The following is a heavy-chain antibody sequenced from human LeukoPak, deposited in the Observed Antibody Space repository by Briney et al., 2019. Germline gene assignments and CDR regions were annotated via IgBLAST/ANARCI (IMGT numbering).Heavy chain of an antibody. J-gene: IGHJ6*03. D-gene: IGHD1-1*01. CDR2: IYNGGSK. CDR1: GFTVSSNY. Sequence: GGSLRLSCAASGFTVSSNYMSWVRQAPGKGLEWVSVIYNGGSKYYADCVKGRFTISRDNSKNTLYLQMNSLRAEDTAVYYCARVKSTGTYYYYYYMDVWGKGTTVTVSS. CDR3: ARVKSTGTYYYYYYMDV. V-gene: IGHV3-66*02.